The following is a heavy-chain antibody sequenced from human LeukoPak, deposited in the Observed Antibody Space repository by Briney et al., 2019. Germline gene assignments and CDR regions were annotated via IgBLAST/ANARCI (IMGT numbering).Heavy chain of an antibody. CDR2: LYYMRGA. Sequence: PSETLSLTCTVSGGSISGYYWNWSRQPPGKGVEWIGNLYYMRGAWYKSSLKSRVTTSVDKSTNQFSLKLSSVTAADTAVYYCAILRIAAAGTGIPAFDIWGQGTMVTVSS. D-gene: IGHD6-13*01. V-gene: IGHV4-59*12. CDR1: GGSISGYY. CDR3: AILRIAAAGTGIPAFDI. J-gene: IGHJ3*02.